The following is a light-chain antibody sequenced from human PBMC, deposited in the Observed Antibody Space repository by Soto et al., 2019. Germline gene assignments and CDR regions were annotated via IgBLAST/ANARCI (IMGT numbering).Light chain of an antibody. CDR1: QGISNY. CDR3: QKYNSALFT. Sequence: DIQMTQSPSSLSASVVDRGTITCRSRQGISNYVAWYQQKPGKVPKLLIYAASTLQSGVPSRFSGSGSGTDFTLTISSLQPEDVATYYCQKYNSALFTFGPGTKVDIK. J-gene: IGKJ3*01. V-gene: IGKV1-27*01. CDR2: AAS.